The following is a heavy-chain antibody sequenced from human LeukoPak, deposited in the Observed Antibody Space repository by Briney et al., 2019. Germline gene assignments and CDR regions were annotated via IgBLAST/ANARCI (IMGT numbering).Heavy chain of an antibody. CDR2: ISAYNGNT. CDR3: ASRGGDYYDSSGYLWDY. CDR1: GYTFTSYG. J-gene: IGHJ4*02. V-gene: IGHV1-18*01. Sequence: GASVKVSCKASGYTFTSYGISWVRQAPGQGVEWMGWISAYNGNTNYAQKLQGRVTMTTDTSTSTAYMELRSLRSDDTAVYYCASRGGDYYDSSGYLWDYWGQGTLVTVSS. D-gene: IGHD3-22*01.